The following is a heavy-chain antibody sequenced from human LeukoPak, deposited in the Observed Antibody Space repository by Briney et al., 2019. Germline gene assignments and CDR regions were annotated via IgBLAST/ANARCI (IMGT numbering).Heavy chain of an antibody. D-gene: IGHD6-19*01. Sequence: ASETLSLTCAVYGGSFSGYYWSWIRQPPGKGLEWIGEINHSGSTNYNPSLKSRVTISVDTSKNQFSLKLSSVTAADTAVYYCARGQWLVTRSYFGYWGQGTLVTVSS. V-gene: IGHV4-34*01. CDR2: INHSGST. J-gene: IGHJ4*02. CDR1: GGSFSGYY. CDR3: ARGQWLVTRSYFGY.